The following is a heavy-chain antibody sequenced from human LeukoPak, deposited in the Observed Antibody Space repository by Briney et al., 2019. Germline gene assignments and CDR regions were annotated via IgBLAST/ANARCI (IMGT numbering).Heavy chain of an antibody. D-gene: IGHD6-19*01. V-gene: IGHV4-4*07. Sequence: SETLSLTCTVSGGSISSYYWSWIRQPAGKGLEWIGRIYTSGSTNYNPSLKSRVTMSVDTSKNQFSLKLSSVTAADTAVCYCARGSSSGPDYYYGMDVWGQGTTVSVSS. CDR3: ARGSSSGPDYYYGMDV. CDR2: IYTSGST. J-gene: IGHJ6*02. CDR1: GGSISSYY.